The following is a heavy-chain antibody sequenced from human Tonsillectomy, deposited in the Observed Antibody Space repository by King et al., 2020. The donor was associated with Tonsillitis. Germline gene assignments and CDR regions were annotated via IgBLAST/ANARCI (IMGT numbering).Heavy chain of an antibody. CDR1: GFTFNTCA. J-gene: IGHJ3*01. CDR2: VSFDGSNE. CDR3: AREGIGAADNAFAV. Sequence: VQLVESGGGVVQPGRSLRLSCAASGFTFNTCAMNWVRQAPGKGLEWVAVVSFDGSNEYYADSVEGRFAISRDNSKNTLYLQMNSLTTEDTAVYYCAREGIGAADNAFAVWGQGTVVTVSS. V-gene: IGHV3-30*09. D-gene: IGHD6-13*01.